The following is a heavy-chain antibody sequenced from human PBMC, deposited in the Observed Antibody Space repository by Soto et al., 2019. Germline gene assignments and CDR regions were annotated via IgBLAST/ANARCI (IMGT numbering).Heavy chain of an antibody. J-gene: IGHJ5*02. CDR1: GYTFIDYF. V-gene: IGHV1-69-2*01. D-gene: IGHD6-13*01. CDR2: VDPEDGET. CDR3: ARDSSTRGNWFDP. Sequence: ASVKVSCKVSGYTFIDYFMHWVQQAPGKGLEWMGLVDPEDGETIYAEKFQGRVTITADTSTDTAYMELSSLRSEDTAVYYCARDSSTRGNWFDPWGQGTLVTVSS.